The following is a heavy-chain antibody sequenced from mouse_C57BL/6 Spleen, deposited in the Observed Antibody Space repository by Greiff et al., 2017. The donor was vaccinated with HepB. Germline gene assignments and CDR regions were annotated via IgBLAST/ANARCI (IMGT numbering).Heavy chain of an antibody. V-gene: IGHV5-17*01. J-gene: IGHJ4*01. CDR3: ARWYDGYYNAMDY. Sequence: EVQRVESGGGLVKPGGSLKLSCAASGFTFSDYGMHWVRQAPEKGLEWVAYISSGSSTIYYADTVKGRFTISRDNAKNTLFLQMTRLRSEDTAMYYCARWYDGYYNAMDYWGQGTSVTVSS. CDR1: GFTFSDYG. CDR2: ISSGSSTI. D-gene: IGHD2-3*01.